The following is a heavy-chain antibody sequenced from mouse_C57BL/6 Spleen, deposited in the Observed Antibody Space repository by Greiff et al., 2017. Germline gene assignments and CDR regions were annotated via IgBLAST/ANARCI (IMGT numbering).Heavy chain of an antibody. J-gene: IGHJ4*01. CDR1: GYTFTSYW. V-gene: IGHV1-69*01. CDR2: IDPSDSYT. CDR3: ARSGDGYPYAMDY. Sequence: QVQLQQPGAELVMPGASVKLSCKASGYTFTSYWMHWVQQRPGQGLEWIGEIDPSDSYTNYNQKFKGKSTLTVDKSSSTAYLQLSSLTSEDSAVYYCARSGDGYPYAMDYWGQGTSVTVSS. D-gene: IGHD2-3*01.